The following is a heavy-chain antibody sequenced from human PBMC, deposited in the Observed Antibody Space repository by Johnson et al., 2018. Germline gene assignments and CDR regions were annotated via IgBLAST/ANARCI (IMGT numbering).Heavy chain of an antibody. CDR2: INAGNGNT. Sequence: QVQLVESGAEVKKSGASVKVSCKASGYTFTSYAIHWVRQAPGQRLEWMGWINAGNGNTKYSQNFQGRVIITTDTSATPAYMEVSSLRSEDTAGYSWARSLEAPFYYYMDVWGKGTTVTVSS. V-gene: IGHV1-3*01. CDR1: GYTFTSYA. J-gene: IGHJ6*03. D-gene: IGHD3-10*01. CDR3: ARSLEAPFYYYMDV.